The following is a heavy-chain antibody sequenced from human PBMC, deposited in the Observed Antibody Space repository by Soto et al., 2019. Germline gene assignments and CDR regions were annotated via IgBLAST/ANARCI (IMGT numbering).Heavy chain of an antibody. V-gene: IGHV4-31*03. CDR3: ARESRSMITFGGAGPQWGMDV. J-gene: IGHJ6*02. D-gene: IGHD3-16*01. CDR1: GGSISSGGYY. CDR2: IYYSGST. Sequence: QVQLQESGPGLVKPSQTLSLTCTVSGGSISSGGYYWSWIRQHPGKGLEWIGYIYYSGSTYYNPSLKSRVTISVDTSKNQFSLKLSSVTAADTAVYYCARESRSMITFGGAGPQWGMDVWGQGTTVTVSS.